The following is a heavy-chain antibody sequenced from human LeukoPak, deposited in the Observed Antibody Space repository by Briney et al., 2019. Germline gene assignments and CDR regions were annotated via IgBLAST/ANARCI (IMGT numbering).Heavy chain of an antibody. Sequence: XETLSLTCAVYGGSFSGYYWSWIRQPPGKGLEWIGEINHSGSTNYNPSLKSRVTISVDTSKNQFSLKLSSVTAADTAAYYCARGGTIFGVVIGDWFDPWGQGTLVTVSS. CDR2: INHSGST. CDR1: GGSFSGYY. D-gene: IGHD3-3*01. V-gene: IGHV4-34*01. CDR3: ARGGTIFGVVIGDWFDP. J-gene: IGHJ5*02.